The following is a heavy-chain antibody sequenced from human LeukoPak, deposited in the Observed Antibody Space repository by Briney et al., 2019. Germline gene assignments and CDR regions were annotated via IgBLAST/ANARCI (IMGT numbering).Heavy chain of an antibody. V-gene: IGHV5-51*01. J-gene: IGHJ5*02. Sequence: GESLRISCKASGYGFSNYWIGWVRQLPGKGPEGVGFIYPADSSTRYSPSFQGQVTISADKSISTAYLQWSSLKASDTAMYYCARRYYHTTEFDPWGQGTPVTVSS. CDR1: GYGFSNYW. CDR2: IYPADSST. D-gene: IGHD3-10*01. CDR3: ARRYYHTTEFDP.